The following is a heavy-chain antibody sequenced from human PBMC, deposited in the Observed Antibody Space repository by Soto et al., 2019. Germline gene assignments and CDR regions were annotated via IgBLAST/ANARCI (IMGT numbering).Heavy chain of an antibody. J-gene: IGHJ4*02. CDR1: GYTLTELS. Sequence: ASVKVSCKVSGYTLTELSMHWVRQAPGKGLEWMGGFDPEDGETIYAQKFQGRVTMTEDTSTDTAYMELSSLRSEDTAVYYCATAPKRIWFGDTPQPDYWGKGTLVTVAS. V-gene: IGHV1-24*01. D-gene: IGHD3-10*01. CDR3: ATAPKRIWFGDTPQPDY. CDR2: FDPEDGET.